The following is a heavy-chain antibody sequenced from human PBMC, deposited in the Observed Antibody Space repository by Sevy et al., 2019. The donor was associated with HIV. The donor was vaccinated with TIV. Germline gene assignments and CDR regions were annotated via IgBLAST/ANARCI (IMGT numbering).Heavy chain of an antibody. Sequence: AGSLRLSCAISGFTVNDKYIIWVRQAPGKELEWVSVILSSGSTYYADSAKGRFTISRDNSKNTVDLQMNSVRAEDTAVYYCVSLFLSYRSGWSYFDYRGQGTLVTVSS. CDR1: GFTVNDKY. CDR3: VSLFLSYRSGWSYFDY. J-gene: IGHJ4*02. CDR2: ILSSGST. V-gene: IGHV3-66*02. D-gene: IGHD6-19*01.